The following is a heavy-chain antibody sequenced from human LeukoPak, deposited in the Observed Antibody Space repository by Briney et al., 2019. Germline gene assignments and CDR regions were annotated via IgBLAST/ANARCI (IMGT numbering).Heavy chain of an antibody. CDR1: GYPISSSYY. V-gene: IGHV4-38-2*02. CDR2: IYHTGGT. CDR3: ARDAQTYYYDTSGYYFEY. D-gene: IGHD3-22*01. Sequence: SETLSLTCAVSGYPISSSYYWGWIRQPPGKGLEWIGSIYHTGGTYYNPSLKSRVTISIDTSKNQFSLNLSSVTAADTAVYYCARDAQTYYYDTSGYYFEYWGQGTLVTVSS. J-gene: IGHJ4*02.